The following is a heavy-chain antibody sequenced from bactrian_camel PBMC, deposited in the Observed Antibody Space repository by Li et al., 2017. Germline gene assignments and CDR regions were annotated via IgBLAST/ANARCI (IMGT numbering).Heavy chain of an antibody. J-gene: IGHJ4*01. CDR3: AAGRYTQGRMERSDYNY. Sequence: VQLVESGGGSVQVGGSRTLSCVASGDTIGRYCMGWSRQIPDREREGVAGIESDGSTSYADSVKGRFTVSQDSAKNIRYLQMHSLRPEDTAMYYCAAGRYTQGRMERSDYNYWGQGTQVTVS. V-gene: IGHV3S55*01. CDR2: IESDGST. CDR1: GDTIGRYC. D-gene: IGHD2*01.